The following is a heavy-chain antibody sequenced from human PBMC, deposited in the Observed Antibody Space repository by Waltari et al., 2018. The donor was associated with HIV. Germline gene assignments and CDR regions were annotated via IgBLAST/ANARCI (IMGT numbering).Heavy chain of an antibody. CDR2: IRGSNTYI. D-gene: IGHD1-26*01. J-gene: IGHJ4*02. Sequence: EEHLVESGGGLVKPGESLRLSCAASGFDFNTYSMNWVRQAPGKGLEWVSSIRGSNTYIYYADSVKGRFIISRDNAQNSLSLQMTSLTAEDTAVYFCVADLGGSHDSWGQGTLVTVSS. V-gene: IGHV3-21*03. CDR1: GFDFNTYS. CDR3: VADLGGSHDS.